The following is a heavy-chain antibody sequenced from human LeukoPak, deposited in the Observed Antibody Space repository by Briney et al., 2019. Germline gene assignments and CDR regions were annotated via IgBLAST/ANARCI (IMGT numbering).Heavy chain of an antibody. CDR3: AREGYCSSTSCYANWFDP. CDR1: GGTFSSYA. J-gene: IGHJ5*02. CDR2: IIPILGIA. Sequence: SVKVSCKASGGTFSSYAISWVRQAPGQGLEWMGRIIPILGIANYVQKFQGRVTITADKSTSTAYMELSSLRSEDTAVYYCAREGYCSSTSCYANWFDPWGQGTLVTVSS. D-gene: IGHD2-2*01. V-gene: IGHV1-69*04.